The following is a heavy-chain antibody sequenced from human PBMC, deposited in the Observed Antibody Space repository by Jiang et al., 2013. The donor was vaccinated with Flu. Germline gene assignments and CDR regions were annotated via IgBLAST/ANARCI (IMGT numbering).Heavy chain of an antibody. CDR1: GFTFSSYA. J-gene: IGHJ5*02. V-gene: IGHV3-23*01. CDR2: ISDTGGSI. Sequence: QLLESGGGLLQPGGSLRLSCAASGFTFSSYAMSWVRQAPGKGLEWVSSISDTGGSIYYADSVKGRFTVSRDNSKNTLYLQMNNLRAEDTALYYCAKHRGGGTYSSDWLDPWGQGTLVTVSS. CDR3: AKHRGGGTYSSDWLDP. D-gene: IGHD1-26*01.